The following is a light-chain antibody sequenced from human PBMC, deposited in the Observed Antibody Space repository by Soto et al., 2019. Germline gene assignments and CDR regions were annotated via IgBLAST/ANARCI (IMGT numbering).Light chain of an antibody. CDR2: AAS. Sequence: DIQMTQSPSSVSASVGDRVTITCRASQGIGNWLAWYQQTPGKAPRLLLYAASSLQRGVPSRFSGSGSGTEFTLTFSGLQPEDFATYYCHQDNSFLKFTFGPGTKVHVK. V-gene: IGKV1-12*01. J-gene: IGKJ3*01. CDR3: HQDNSFLKFT. CDR1: QGIGNW.